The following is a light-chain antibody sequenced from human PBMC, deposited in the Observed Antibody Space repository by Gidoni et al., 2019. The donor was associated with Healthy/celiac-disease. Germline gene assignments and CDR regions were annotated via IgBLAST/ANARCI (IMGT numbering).Light chain of an antibody. CDR2: DAS. J-gene: IGKJ4*01. Sequence: DIQMTQSPSTLSASVGDRVTITCRARQSISSWLAWYQQKPGKAPKILIYDASSVESGVPSRFSGSGSGTEFTLTISSLQPDDFATYYCQQYNSDSVTFGGGTKVEIK. CDR3: QQYNSDSVT. CDR1: QSISSW. V-gene: IGKV1-5*01.